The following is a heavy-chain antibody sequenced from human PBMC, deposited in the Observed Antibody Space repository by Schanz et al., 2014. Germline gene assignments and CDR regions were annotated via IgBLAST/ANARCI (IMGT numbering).Heavy chain of an antibody. V-gene: IGHV3-30*04. Sequence: QVDLVESGGGVVQPGRSLTLSCAVSTSLFSRSVIHWVRQAPGKGLEWVAVMWNDGIKTHYADSGKGRFTISRDNSKNTVYLQMNSRRTDDTAVYYGAKELNRRGGQTNFYYYYGMEVWGQGTKLTV. CDR3: AKELNRRGGQTNFYYYYGMEV. CDR1: TSLFSRSV. J-gene: IGHJ6*02. D-gene: IGHD5-12*01. CDR2: MWNDGIKT.